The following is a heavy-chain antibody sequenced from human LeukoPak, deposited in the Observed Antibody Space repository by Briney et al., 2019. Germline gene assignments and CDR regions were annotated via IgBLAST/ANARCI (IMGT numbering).Heavy chain of an antibody. CDR2: INHSGST. V-gene: IGHV4-34*01. Sequence: SETLSLTCAVYGGSFSGYYWSWIRQPPGKGLEWIGEINHSGSTNYNPSPKSRVTISVDTSKNQFSLKLSSVTAADTAVYYCARVARYCSGGRCYFSGMDVWGKGTTVTVSS. J-gene: IGHJ6*04. CDR3: ARVARYCSGGRCYFSGMDV. D-gene: IGHD2-15*01. CDR1: GGSFSGYY.